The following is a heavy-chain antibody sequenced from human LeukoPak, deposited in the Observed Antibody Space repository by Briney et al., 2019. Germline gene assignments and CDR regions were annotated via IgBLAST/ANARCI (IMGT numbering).Heavy chain of an antibody. Sequence: GGSLRLSCAASGFTFSSYAMSWVRQAPGKGLEWVSAISGSGGSTYYADSVKGRFTTSRDNSKNTLYLQMNSLRAEDTAVYYCAKVLVSSFYFDYWGQGTLVTVSS. D-gene: IGHD6-13*01. CDR1: GFTFSSYA. J-gene: IGHJ4*02. CDR2: ISGSGGST. V-gene: IGHV3-23*01. CDR3: AKVLVSSFYFDY.